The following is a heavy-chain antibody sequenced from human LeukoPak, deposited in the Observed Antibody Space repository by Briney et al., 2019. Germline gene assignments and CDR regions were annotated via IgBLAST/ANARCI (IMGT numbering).Heavy chain of an antibody. CDR3: ASAQVLLPDWYFDL. D-gene: IGHD3-10*01. Sequence: SETLSLTCAVYGGSFSGYYWSWIRQPPGKGLEWIGEINHSGSTNYNPSLKSRVTISVDTSKNQFSLKLSSVTAADTAVYYCASAQVLLPDWYFDLWGRGTLVTVSS. CDR1: GGSFSGYY. CDR2: INHSGST. V-gene: IGHV4-34*01. J-gene: IGHJ2*01.